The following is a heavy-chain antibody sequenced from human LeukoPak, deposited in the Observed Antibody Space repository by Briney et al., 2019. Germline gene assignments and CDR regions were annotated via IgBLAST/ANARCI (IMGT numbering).Heavy chain of an antibody. J-gene: IGHJ6*02. D-gene: IGHD5-12*01. Sequence: ASVKVSCKASGGTFSSYAISWVRQAPGQGLEWMGGIIPIFGTANYAQKFQGRVTITADESTSTAYMELSSLRSEDTAVYYCATSAAGYSGYDSYYYYGMDVWGQGTTVTVSS. CDR1: GGTFSSYA. V-gene: IGHV1-69*13. CDR3: ATSAAGYSGYDSYYYYGMDV. CDR2: IIPIFGTA.